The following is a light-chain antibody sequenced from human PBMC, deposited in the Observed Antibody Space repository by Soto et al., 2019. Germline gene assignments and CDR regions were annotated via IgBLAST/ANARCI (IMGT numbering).Light chain of an antibody. V-gene: IGLV1-44*01. CDR3: AAWDDSLNGYV. J-gene: IGLJ1*01. CDR1: SSNIGSKT. CDR2: GSD. Sequence: QSVLTQPPPASGTPGQRVTISCSGSSSNIGSKTVNWYQQLPGTAPKLLIYGSDQRPSGVPDRFSGSKSGTSASLAISGLQSEDEADYYCAAWDDSLNGYVSGTGTKVTLL.